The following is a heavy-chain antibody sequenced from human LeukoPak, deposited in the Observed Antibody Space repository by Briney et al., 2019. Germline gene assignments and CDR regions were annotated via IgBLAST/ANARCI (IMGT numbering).Heavy chain of an antibody. V-gene: IGHV3-23*01. J-gene: IGHJ4*02. Sequence: PGGSLRLSCEVSGFTFSRSAMSWVRQAPGKGLEWVSGTSISGESTYYADSVQGRFTISRDNSKNTLYLQMYDLRVEDTAVFYCAKEEVLNDYWGQGILVTVSS. CDR3: AKEEVLNDY. CDR2: TSISGEST. CDR1: GFTFSRSA.